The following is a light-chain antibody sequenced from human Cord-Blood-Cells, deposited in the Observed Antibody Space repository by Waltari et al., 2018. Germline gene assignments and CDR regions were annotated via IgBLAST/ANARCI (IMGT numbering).Light chain of an antibody. Sequence: EIVITQSPATLSVSPGERATLSCRASQSVSSNLAWYQQKPGQAPRLLIYGASNRATGIPARFSGSGSGTEFTLTISSLQSEDFAVYYCQQYNNWPYTFGQGTKLEIK. CDR2: GAS. J-gene: IGKJ2*01. CDR1: QSVSSN. V-gene: IGKV3-15*01. CDR3: QQYNNWPYT.